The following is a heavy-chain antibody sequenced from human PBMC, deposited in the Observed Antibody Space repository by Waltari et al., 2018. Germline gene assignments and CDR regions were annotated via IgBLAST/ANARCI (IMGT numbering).Heavy chain of an antibody. CDR2: ISSSSSYI. D-gene: IGHD6-13*01. CDR1: GFTFSSYS. J-gene: IGHJ4*02. CDR3: TRDGSSSWTKHDY. V-gene: IGHV3-21*01. Sequence: EVQLVESGGGLVRPGGSRRISCAASGFTFSSYSMNWVRQAPGKGLEWVSSISSSSSYIYYADSVKGRFTISRDNAKNSLYLQMNSLRAEDTAVYYCTRDGSSSWTKHDYWGQGTLVTVSS.